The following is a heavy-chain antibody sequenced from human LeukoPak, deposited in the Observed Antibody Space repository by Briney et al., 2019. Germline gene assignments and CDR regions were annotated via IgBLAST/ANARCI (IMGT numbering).Heavy chain of an antibody. D-gene: IGHD3-22*01. V-gene: IGHV3-30-3*01. CDR2: ISYDGSNK. CDR1: GFTFSSYA. CDR3: ARDGGDYYYDSSGYSPELYYFDY. Sequence: PGGSLRLSCAASGFTFSSYAMHWVRQAPGKGLEWVAVISYDGSNKYYADSVKGRFTISRDNSKNTLYLQMNSLRAGDTAVYYCARDGGDYYYDSSGYSPELYYFDYWGQGTLVTVSS. J-gene: IGHJ4*02.